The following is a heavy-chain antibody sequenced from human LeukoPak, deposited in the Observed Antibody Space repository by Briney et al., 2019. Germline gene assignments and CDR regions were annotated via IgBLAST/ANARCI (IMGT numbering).Heavy chain of an antibody. V-gene: IGHV4-31*03. D-gene: IGHD6-13*01. CDR1: GGSINSGAYY. CDR2: IYYSGST. J-gene: IGHJ2*01. CDR3: ARSAAADWYFDL. Sequence: SETLSLTCTVSGGSINSGAYYWSWIRQHPGKGLEWIGYIYYSGSTYYNPSLKSRVTISLDTSENQFSLKLSSVTAADTAVYYCARSAAADWYFDLWGRGTLVTVSS.